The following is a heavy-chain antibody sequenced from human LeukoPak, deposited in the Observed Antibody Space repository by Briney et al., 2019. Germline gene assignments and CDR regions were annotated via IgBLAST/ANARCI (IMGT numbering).Heavy chain of an antibody. D-gene: IGHD5-24*01. CDR3: ASGLLREGWAYYYYYGMDV. J-gene: IGHJ6*02. Sequence: PGGSLRLSCAASGFTFSSYWMSWVRQAPGKGLGWVANIKQDGSEKYYVDSVKGRFTISRDNAKNSLYLQMNSLRAEDTAVYYCASGLLREGWAYYYYYGMDVWGQGTTVTVSS. CDR2: IKQDGSEK. CDR1: GFTFSSYW. V-gene: IGHV3-7*01.